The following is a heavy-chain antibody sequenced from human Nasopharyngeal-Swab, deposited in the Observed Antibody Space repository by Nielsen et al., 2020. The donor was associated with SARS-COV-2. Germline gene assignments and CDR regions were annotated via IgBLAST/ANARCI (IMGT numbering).Heavy chain of an antibody. V-gene: IGHV3-30*18. D-gene: IGHD6-13*01. CDR1: GFTFSSYG. CDR2: ISYDGSNK. Sequence: GGSLRLSCAAPGFTFSSYGMHWVRQAPGKGLEWVAVISYDGSNKYYADSVKGRFTISRDNSKNTLYLQMNSLRAEDTAVYYCAKDGGTSSSLLDPWGQGTLVTVSS. CDR3: AKDGGTSSSLLDP. J-gene: IGHJ5*02.